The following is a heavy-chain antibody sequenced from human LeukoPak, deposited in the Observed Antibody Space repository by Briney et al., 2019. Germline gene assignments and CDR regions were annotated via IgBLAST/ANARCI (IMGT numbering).Heavy chain of an antibody. CDR2: IYYSGST. Sequence: SETLSLTCTVSGGSLSSYYWSWIRQPPGKGLEWIGYIYYSGSTNYNPFLKSRVTISVDTSKNQFSLKLSSVTAADTAVYYCARGGSSGWFGTDYFDYWGQGTLVTVSS. D-gene: IGHD6-19*01. V-gene: IGHV4-59*01. CDR1: GGSLSSYY. J-gene: IGHJ4*02. CDR3: ARGGSSGWFGTDYFDY.